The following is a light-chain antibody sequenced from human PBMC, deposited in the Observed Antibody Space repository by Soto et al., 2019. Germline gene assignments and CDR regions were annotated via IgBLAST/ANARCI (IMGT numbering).Light chain of an antibody. Sequence: DIQLTQSPSSLSASVGDRVTITCRARRRIGAYLNWYQQKPGKAPNILIYAASGLQSGVPSRFRGSGSGTAFTLTITRLQPEDFATYFCQQSYSTPPTFGQGTKLEI. V-gene: IGKV1-39*01. CDR3: QQSYSTPPT. CDR2: AAS. CDR1: RRIGAY. J-gene: IGKJ2*01.